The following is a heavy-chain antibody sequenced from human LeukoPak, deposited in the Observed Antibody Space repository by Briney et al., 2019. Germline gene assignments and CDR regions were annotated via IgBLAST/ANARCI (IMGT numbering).Heavy chain of an antibody. CDR1: GYTFTSYY. CDR2: INPNGGST. V-gene: IGHV1-46*01. Sequence: ASVKVSCKAPGYTFTSYYMHWVRQAPGQGLEWMGIINPNGGSTSYAQKFQGRVTMTRDTSTSTVYMELSSLRSEDTAVYYCARWGSSWYYYFDYWGQGTLVTVSS. J-gene: IGHJ4*02. D-gene: IGHD6-13*01. CDR3: ARWGSSWYYYFDY.